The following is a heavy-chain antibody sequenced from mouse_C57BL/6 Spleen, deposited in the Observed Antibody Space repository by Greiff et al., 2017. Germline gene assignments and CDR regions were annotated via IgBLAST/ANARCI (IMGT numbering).Heavy chain of an antibody. V-gene: IGHV7-3*01. CDR3: ARFLHYYGSSYDDY. CDR1: GFTFTDYY. Sequence: DVMLEESGGGLVQPGGSLSLSCAASGFTFTDYYMSWVRQPPGKALEWLGFIRNKANGYTTEYSASVKGRFTISRDNSQSILYLQMNALRAEDSATDNCARFLHYYGSSYDDYWGQGTTLTVSS. CDR2: IRNKANGYTT. D-gene: IGHD1-1*01. J-gene: IGHJ2*01.